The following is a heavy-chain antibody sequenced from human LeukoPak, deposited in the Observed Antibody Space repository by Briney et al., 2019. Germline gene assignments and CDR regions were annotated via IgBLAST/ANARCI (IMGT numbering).Heavy chain of an antibody. CDR3: ARVGPRSYVMDV. Sequence: AGSLTLSCAASGCTFRTYSMNWVRQPPGKGLEWVSSISSTSSYFYYADSVKGRFTISRDNAKNALFLQMISLRAEDTAVYYCARVGPRSYVMDVWGEGTTVTVS. CDR1: GCTFRTYS. J-gene: IGHJ6*01. D-gene: IGHD3-16*01. V-gene: IGHV3-21*01. CDR2: ISSTSSYF.